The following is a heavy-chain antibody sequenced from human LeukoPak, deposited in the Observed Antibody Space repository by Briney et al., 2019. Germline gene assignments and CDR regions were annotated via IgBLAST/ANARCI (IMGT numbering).Heavy chain of an antibody. CDR1: GFTFSSYW. Sequence: GGSLRLSCAASGFTFSSYWIHWVRHAPGKGLVWVSRINSDGSSTNYADSVKGRFTISRDNAKNTLYLQMNSLRAEDTAVYYCARGYRGRDSSVGFDHWGQGNLVTVSS. D-gene: IGHD3-16*01. CDR3: ARGYRGRDSSVGFDH. V-gene: IGHV3-74*01. J-gene: IGHJ4*02. CDR2: INSDGSST.